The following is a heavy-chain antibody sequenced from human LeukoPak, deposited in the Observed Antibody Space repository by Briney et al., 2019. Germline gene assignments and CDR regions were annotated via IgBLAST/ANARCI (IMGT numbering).Heavy chain of an antibody. CDR1: GYSISSGYY. CDR2: IYHSGST. CDR3: AAGIPYNWNDGIFDY. Sequence: SETLSLTCAVSGYSISSGYYWGWIRQPPGKGLEWIGSIYHSGSTYYNPSLKSRVTISVDTSKNQFSLKLSPVTAADTAVYYCAAGIPYNWNDGIFDYWGQGTLVTVSS. D-gene: IGHD1-20*01. J-gene: IGHJ4*02. V-gene: IGHV4-38-2*01.